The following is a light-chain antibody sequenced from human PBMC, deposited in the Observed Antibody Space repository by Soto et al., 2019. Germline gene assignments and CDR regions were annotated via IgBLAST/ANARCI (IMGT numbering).Light chain of an antibody. J-gene: IGKJ1*01. CDR3: LQDYDYPRT. CDR1: QGIRDD. CDR2: GTS. Sequence: AIQMTQSPSSLSASVGDRVTITCRASQGIRDDVGWYQQRPGEAPRLLIYGTSNLQSGVPARFRGSGSGTDFTLTISRLQPEDFATYYCLQDYDYPRTFGQGTKVEIK. V-gene: IGKV1-6*01.